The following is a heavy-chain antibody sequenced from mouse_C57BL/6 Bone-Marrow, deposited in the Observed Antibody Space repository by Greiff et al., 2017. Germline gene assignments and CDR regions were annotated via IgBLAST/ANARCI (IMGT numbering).Heavy chain of an antibody. Sequence: QVQLQQPGAELVKPGASVKMSCKASGYTFTSYWITWVKQRHGQGLEWIGDFYPGIGSTNYNEKFKSKATLTVDKSSSTAYMQLSRLTYEDSAVCDCCREVFNDYDAFDFWGQGTSVTVSS. V-gene: IGHV1-55*01. J-gene: IGHJ4*01. CDR1: GYTFTSYW. CDR2: FYPGIGST. CDR3: CREVFNDYDAFDF.